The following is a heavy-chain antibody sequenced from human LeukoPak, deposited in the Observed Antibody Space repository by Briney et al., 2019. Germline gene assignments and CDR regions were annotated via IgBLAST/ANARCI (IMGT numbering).Heavy chain of an antibody. CDR2: INHSGST. CDR1: GGSFSGYY. D-gene: IGHD4-17*01. V-gene: IGHV4-34*01. J-gene: IGHJ4*02. Sequence: SETLSLTCAIYGGSFSGYYWSWIRQPPGKGLEWIGEINHSGSTNYNPSLKSRVTISVDTSKNQFSLKLSSVTAADTAVYYCAGVRFKVGRYGDDRSYWGQGTLVTVSS. CDR3: AGVRFKVGRYGDDRSY.